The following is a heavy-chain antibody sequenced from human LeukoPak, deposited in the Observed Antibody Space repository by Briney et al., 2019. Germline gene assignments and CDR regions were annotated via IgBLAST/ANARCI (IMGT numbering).Heavy chain of an antibody. CDR2: INHSGST. CDR3: ARDLSSGGAFDI. J-gene: IGHJ3*02. Sequence: KPSETLSLTCAVYGGSFSGYYWSWIRQPPGKGLEWIGEINHSGSTNYNPSLKSRVTISVDTSKNQFSLKLSSVTAADTAVYYCARDLSSGGAFDIWGQGTMVTVPS. V-gene: IGHV4-34*01. CDR1: GGSFSGYY. D-gene: IGHD6-19*01.